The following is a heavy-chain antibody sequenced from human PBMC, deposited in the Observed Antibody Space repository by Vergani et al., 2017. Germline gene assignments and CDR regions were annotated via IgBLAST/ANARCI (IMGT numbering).Heavy chain of an antibody. CDR1: GFTFSSCW. J-gene: IGHJ5*02. D-gene: IGHD3-16*01. CDR3: EKDLGTASGGGWFDP. CDR2: IKQDGSEK. Sequence: EVQLVESGGGLVQPGGSLRVSCAASGFTFSSCWMSWVRQAPGKGLEWVAHIKQDGSEKYYVDSVKGRFTISRDNAENSLYLQMNRLRAKDTALYYCEKDLGTASGGGWFDPWGQGTLVTVSS. V-gene: IGHV3-7*03.